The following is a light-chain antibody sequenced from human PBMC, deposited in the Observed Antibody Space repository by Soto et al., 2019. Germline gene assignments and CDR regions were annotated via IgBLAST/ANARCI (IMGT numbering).Light chain of an antibody. CDR1: QSISNY. CDR3: QQTYSTPIT. V-gene: IGKV1-39*01. CDR2: AAS. Sequence: DIHMTQSPSSLSASVGDRXXXXXXASQSISNYLNWYQQRPGKAPKLLIYAASSLQSGVPSRFSGSGSGTDFTLTISSLQPEDFVTYYCQQTYSTPITFGQGTRLEIK. J-gene: IGKJ5*01.